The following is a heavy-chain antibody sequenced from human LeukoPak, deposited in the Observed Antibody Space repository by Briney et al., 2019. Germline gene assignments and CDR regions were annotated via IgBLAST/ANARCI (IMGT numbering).Heavy chain of an antibody. CDR3: ATFSYAGNAGGSVGY. D-gene: IGHD4-23*01. CDR2: INGRGGNT. V-gene: IGHV3-23*01. J-gene: IGHJ4*02. CDR1: GFTFSSYW. Sequence: GGSLRLSCAASGFTFSSYWMSWVRQAPGKGLEWVSAINGRGGNTYYADSVKGRFTISRDTSKNTVDLQMNSLRSDDAAVYYCATFSYAGNAGGSVGYWGQGTLVTVSS.